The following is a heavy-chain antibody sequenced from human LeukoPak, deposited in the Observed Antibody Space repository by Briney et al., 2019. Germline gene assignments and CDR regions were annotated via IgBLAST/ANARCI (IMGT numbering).Heavy chain of an antibody. Sequence: GESLKISCKASGYCFTSYWIGWVRQMPGKGLEWMGIIDPSDSDIRYTPSFQGQVTISADKSLSTAYLQWNSLKAPDTAIYYCARQTAMGRSGDYWGQGTLVTVSS. J-gene: IGHJ4*02. D-gene: IGHD7-27*01. CDR1: GYCFTSYW. V-gene: IGHV5-51*01. CDR3: ARQTAMGRSGDY. CDR2: IDPSDSDI.